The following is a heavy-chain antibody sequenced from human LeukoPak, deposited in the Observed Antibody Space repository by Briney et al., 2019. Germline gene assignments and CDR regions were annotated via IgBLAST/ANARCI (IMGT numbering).Heavy chain of an antibody. CDR1: GGSFSGYY. CDR2: INHSGST. Sequence: PSETLSLTCAVYGGSFSGYYWSWIRQPPGKGLEWIGEINHSGSTNYNPSLKSRVTISVDTSKNQFSLKLSSVTAADTAVYYCARQGYSSGWYPASYYYYGMDVWGQGTTVTVSS. J-gene: IGHJ6*02. CDR3: ARQGYSSGWYPASYYYYGMDV. D-gene: IGHD6-19*01. V-gene: IGHV4-34*01.